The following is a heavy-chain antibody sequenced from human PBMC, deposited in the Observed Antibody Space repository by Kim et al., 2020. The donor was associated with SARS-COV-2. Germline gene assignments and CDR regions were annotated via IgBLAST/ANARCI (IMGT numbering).Heavy chain of an antibody. CDR3: ARDGSGGYHYYYYGMDV. Sequence: ASVKVSCKASGYSFTSYGISWVRQAPGQGLEWMGWISAYNGNTNYAQKLQGRVTMTTDTSTSTAYMELRSLRSDDTAVYYCARDGSGGYHYYYYGMDVWGQGTTVTVSS. CDR2: ISAYNGNT. J-gene: IGHJ6*02. CDR1: GYSFTSYG. D-gene: IGHD3-22*01. V-gene: IGHV1-18*04.